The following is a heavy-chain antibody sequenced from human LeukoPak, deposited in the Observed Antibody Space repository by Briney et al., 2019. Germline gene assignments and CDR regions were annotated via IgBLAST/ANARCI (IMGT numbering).Heavy chain of an antibody. J-gene: IGHJ4*02. D-gene: IGHD4-11*01. Sequence: SETLSLTCAVCGGSFSGYYWSWIRQPPGKGLEWIGEINHSGSTNYNPSLKSRVTISVDTSKNQFSLKLSSVTAADTAVYYCARGRISGYSNYGFDYWGQGTLVTVSS. CDR1: GGSFSGYY. CDR3: ARGRISGYSNYGFDY. V-gene: IGHV4-34*01. CDR2: INHSGST.